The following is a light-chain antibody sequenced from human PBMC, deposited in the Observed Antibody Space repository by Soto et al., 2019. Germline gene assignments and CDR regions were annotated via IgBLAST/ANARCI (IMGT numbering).Light chain of an antibody. CDR1: SSNIGTNT. V-gene: IGLV1-44*01. CDR2: SDN. CDR3: AAWDVSLVV. J-gene: IGLJ2*01. Sequence: QSVLTQPPSASGTPGQRVTISCSGSSSNIGTNTVIWYQQLPGAAHKLLIYSDNQRPSGVPDRFSGAKYGTSASLAISGLQSEDEADYYCAAWDVSLVVFGGGTKVNVL.